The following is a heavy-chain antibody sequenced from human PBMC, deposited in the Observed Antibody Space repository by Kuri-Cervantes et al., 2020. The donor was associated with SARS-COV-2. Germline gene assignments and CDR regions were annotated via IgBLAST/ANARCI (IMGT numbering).Heavy chain of an antibody. CDR2: ISSSGSTI. CDR1: GFTFSSYE. D-gene: IGHD6-13*01. V-gene: IGHV3-48*03. J-gene: IGHJ6*02. CDR3: ARIRGLAAPGGMDV. Sequence: GGSLRLSCAASGFTFSSYEMNWVRQAPGKGLEWVSYISSSGSTIYYADSVKGRFTISRDNSKNTLYLQMNSLRAEDTAVYYCARIRGLAAPGGMDVWGQGTTVTVSS.